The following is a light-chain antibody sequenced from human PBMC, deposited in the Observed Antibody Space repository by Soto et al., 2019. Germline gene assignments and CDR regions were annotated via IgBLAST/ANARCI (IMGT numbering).Light chain of an antibody. CDR2: AAS. Sequence: DIPFTPCPYFLSASVGDRVAIPCRASQSISTYLAWYQQKPGKAPKLLIYAASTWQSGVPLRFSGSGSGTSFTLTISSLQPEDFATYYCQQLLSYPLTFGQGTRLEI. V-gene: IGKV1-9*01. CDR3: QQLLSYPLT. CDR1: QSISTY. J-gene: IGKJ5*01.